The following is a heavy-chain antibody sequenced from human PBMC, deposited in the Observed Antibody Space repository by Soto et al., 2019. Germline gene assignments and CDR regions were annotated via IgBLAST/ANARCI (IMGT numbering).Heavy chain of an antibody. Sequence: QVQLQESGPGLVKPSQTLSLTCTVSGGSISSGGYYWSWIRQHPGKGLEWIGYIYYSGSTYYNPSIKSRGTIPVDTAKNQFSLKLSSVTAADTAVYYCARVSPQKAFDIWGQGTMVTVSS. CDR1: GGSISSGGYY. CDR2: IYYSGST. V-gene: IGHV4-31*03. CDR3: ARVSPQKAFDI. J-gene: IGHJ3*02.